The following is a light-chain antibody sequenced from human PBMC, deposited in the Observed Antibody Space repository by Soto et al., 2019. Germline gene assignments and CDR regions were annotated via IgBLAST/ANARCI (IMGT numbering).Light chain of an antibody. Sequence: QSVLSQPSSVSVSPGQSITISFTGTSSHVGGYNYVSWYQQHPGKAPKLMIYEVSNRPSGVSNRFSGSKSGNTASLTISGLQAEDEADYYCSSYTSSSTRVFGTGTKVTVL. V-gene: IGLV2-14*01. J-gene: IGLJ1*01. CDR2: EVS. CDR3: SSYTSSSTRV. CDR1: SSHVGGYNY.